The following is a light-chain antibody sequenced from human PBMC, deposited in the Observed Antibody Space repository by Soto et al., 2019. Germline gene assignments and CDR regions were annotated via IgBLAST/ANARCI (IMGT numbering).Light chain of an antibody. CDR3: SLYTSSDTPYV. CDR1: SSDVSAYDY. V-gene: IGLV2-14*01. Sequence: QSALTQPASVSGSPGQSITISCTGTSSDVSAYDYVSWYQQHPDKAPKLIIYVVSNRPSGVSNRFSGSKSGNTASLTISGLQAEDEADYYCSLYTSSDTPYVFGTGTKVTVL. J-gene: IGLJ1*01. CDR2: VVS.